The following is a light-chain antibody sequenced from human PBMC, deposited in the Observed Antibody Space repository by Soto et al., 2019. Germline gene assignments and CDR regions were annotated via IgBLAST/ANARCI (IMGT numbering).Light chain of an antibody. CDR3: CSYATGDSAV. CDR2: EGS. Sequence: QSVLTQPASVSGSPGQSITISCTGTSSDVGSYNLVSWYQQHPGKAPKLMIFEGSKRPSGVSNRFSGSKSGNTASLTISGLQAEDEAEYYCCSYATGDSAVFGGGTQLTVL. V-gene: IGLV2-23*01. CDR1: SSDVGSYNL. J-gene: IGLJ7*01.